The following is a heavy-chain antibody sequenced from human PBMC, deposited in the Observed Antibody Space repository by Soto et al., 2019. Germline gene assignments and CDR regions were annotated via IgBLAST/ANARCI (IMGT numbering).Heavy chain of an antibody. D-gene: IGHD2-15*01. CDR2: IYHSGST. V-gene: IGHV4-30-2*01. CDR1: GGSISRGGYS. CDR3: DRGQVLAAQH. Sequence: QLQLQESGTGLVKPSQTLSLTCAVSGGSISRGGYSWSWIRQPPRKGLEWIGYIYHSGSTNYNPSLNSRVTISVERSKNQFSLKLSSVTAADKAGYYCDRGQVLAAQHWGQVTLVTVSS. J-gene: IGHJ4*02.